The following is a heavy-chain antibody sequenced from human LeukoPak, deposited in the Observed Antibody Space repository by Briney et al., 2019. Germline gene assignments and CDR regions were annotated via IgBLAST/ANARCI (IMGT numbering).Heavy chain of an antibody. CDR3: AKDQGRDYGDNGRAFDI. J-gene: IGHJ3*02. Sequence: GGSLRLSCAASGFTFSSYGMHWVRQAPGKGLEWVAFIRYDGSNKYYADSVKGRFTISRDNSKNTLYLQMNSLRAEDTAVYYCAKDQGRDYGDNGRAFDIWGQGTMVTVSS. D-gene: IGHD4-17*01. V-gene: IGHV3-30*02. CDR1: GFTFSSYG. CDR2: IRYDGSNK.